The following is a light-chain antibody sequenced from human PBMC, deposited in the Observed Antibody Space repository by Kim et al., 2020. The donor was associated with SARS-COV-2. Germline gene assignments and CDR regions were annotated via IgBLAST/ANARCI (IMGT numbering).Light chain of an antibody. J-gene: IGLJ3*02. V-gene: IGLV7-46*01. CDR2: DTT. Sequence: GVTLTHPFGSTTGVATSDPYPYWFQQKPGHAPRPLIHDTTYRHSWTPVRFSGSLLGGKAALTLSGAQPEDEAEYYCFLSYSGARRVFGGGTQLTVL. CDR3: FLSYSGARRV. CDR1: TGVATSDPY.